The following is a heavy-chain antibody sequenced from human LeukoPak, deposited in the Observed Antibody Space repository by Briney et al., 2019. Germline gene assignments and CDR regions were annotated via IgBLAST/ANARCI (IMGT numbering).Heavy chain of an antibody. D-gene: IGHD2-2*01. V-gene: IGHV3-74*01. J-gene: IGHJ4*02. Sequence: GGSLRLSCAASGFTFSSYWMHWVRQAPGRGLVWVSRINSDGSSTSYADSVKGRFTISRDNAKNTLYLQMNSLRAEDTAVYYCARVPYYCSSTSCYAPFDYWGQGTLVTVSS. CDR1: GFTFSSYW. CDR3: ARVPYYCSSTSCYAPFDY. CDR2: INSDGSST.